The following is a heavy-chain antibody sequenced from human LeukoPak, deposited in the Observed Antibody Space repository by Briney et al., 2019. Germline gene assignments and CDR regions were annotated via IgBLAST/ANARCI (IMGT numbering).Heavy chain of an antibody. CDR2: IYYSGST. V-gene: IGHV4-59*08. D-gene: IGHD3-10*01. CDR3: ARLQGSGSYYRIWFGP. CDR1: GGSISSYN. J-gene: IGHJ5*02. Sequence: SETLSLTCTVSGGSISSYNWSWIRQPPGKGLEWIGYIYYSGSTNFNPSLKSRVTISVDTSKNQFSLKLSSVTAADTAVYYCARLQGSGSYYRIWFGPWGQGTLVTVSS.